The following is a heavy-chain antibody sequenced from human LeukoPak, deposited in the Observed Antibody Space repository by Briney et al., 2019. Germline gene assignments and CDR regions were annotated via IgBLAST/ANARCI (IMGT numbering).Heavy chain of an antibody. J-gene: IGHJ5*02. CDR2: ISAYNGNT. Sequence: ASVKVSCKASGYTFTSYGISWVRQAPGQGLEWMGWISAYNGNTNYAQKLQGRVTMTTDTSTSTAYMELRSLRSDDTAVYYCARDLLQYYDILTGFNWFDPWGQGTLVTVSS. CDR1: GYTFTSYG. D-gene: IGHD3-9*01. CDR3: ARDLLQYYDILTGFNWFDP. V-gene: IGHV1-18*01.